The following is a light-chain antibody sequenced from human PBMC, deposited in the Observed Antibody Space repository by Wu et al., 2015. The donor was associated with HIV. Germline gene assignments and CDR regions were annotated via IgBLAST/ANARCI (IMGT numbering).Light chain of an antibody. V-gene: IGKV3-11*01. Sequence: EIVMTQSPATLSVSPGERATLSCRASQAVNGYLAWFQQKPGQSPRLLIYNTNTRASDVPVRFSGSGSATDFTLTISSLDPEDFAVYFCQQRWSEATFGGGTKVEIK. CDR3: QQRWSEAT. CDR2: NTN. CDR1: QAVNGY. J-gene: IGKJ4*01.